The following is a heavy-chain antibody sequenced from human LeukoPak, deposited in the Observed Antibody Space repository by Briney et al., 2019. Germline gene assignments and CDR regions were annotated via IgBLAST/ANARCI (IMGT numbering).Heavy chain of an antibody. CDR3: ARQSYDILTGYYSSSRFDP. CDR1: GGSISSSSYY. Sequence: SETLSLTCTVSGGSISSSSYYWGWIRQPPGKGLEWIGSIYYSGSTYYNPSLESRVTISVDTSKNQFSLKLSSVTAADTAVYYCARQSYDILTGYYSSSRFDPWGQGTLVTVSS. D-gene: IGHD3-9*01. CDR2: IYYSGST. J-gene: IGHJ5*02. V-gene: IGHV4-39*01.